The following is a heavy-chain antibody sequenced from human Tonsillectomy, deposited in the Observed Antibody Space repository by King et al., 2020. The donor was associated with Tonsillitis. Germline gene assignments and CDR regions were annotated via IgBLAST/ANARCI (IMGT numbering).Heavy chain of an antibody. CDR2: IRYDGSNE. J-gene: IGHJ4*02. V-gene: IGHV3-30*02. CDR3: ASNYDNSGYLFDY. D-gene: IGHD3-22*01. CDR1: GFSFSTDG. Sequence: VQLVESGGGVVQPGGSLRLSCAASGFSFSTDGMHGVRQAPGKGLEWVAFIRYDGSNEYYADSVKGRFTISRDNSKNTLYLQMNSLKAEDTAMYYCASNYDNSGYLFDYWGQGTLVTVSS.